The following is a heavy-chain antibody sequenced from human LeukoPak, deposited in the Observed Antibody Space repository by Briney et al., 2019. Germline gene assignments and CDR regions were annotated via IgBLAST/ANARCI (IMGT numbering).Heavy chain of an antibody. CDR2: IYHSGST. CDR1: GGSISSGGYY. J-gene: IGHJ4*02. V-gene: IGHV4-30-2*01. Sequence: SQTLSLTCTVSGGSISSGGYYWSWIRQPRGKGLEWIGYIYHSGSTYYNPSLKSRVTISVDRSKNQFSLKLSSVTAADTAVYYCARARLIAAPYYFDYWGQGTLVTVSS. D-gene: IGHD6-13*01. CDR3: ARARLIAAPYYFDY.